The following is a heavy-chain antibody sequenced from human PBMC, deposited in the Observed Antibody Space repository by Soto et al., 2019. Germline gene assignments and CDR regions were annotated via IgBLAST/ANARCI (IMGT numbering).Heavy chain of an antibody. D-gene: IGHD2-2*01. CDR3: ARDLNIVVVPAANRNYYYYGMEV. CDR1: GYTFTSYY. V-gene: IGHV1-46*01. CDR2: INPSGGST. J-gene: IGHJ6*02. Sequence: GASVKVSCKASGYTFTSYYMHWVRQAPGQGLEWMGIINPSGGSTSYAQKFQGRVTMTRDTSTSTVYMELSSLRSEDTAVYYCARDLNIVVVPAANRNYYYYGMEVWGQGTTVTVSS.